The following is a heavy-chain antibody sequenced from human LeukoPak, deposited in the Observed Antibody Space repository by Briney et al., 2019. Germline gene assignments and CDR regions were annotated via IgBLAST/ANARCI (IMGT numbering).Heavy chain of an antibody. D-gene: IGHD3-9*01. CDR1: GGTFSSYA. CDR2: IIPILGIA. CDR3: ARSADTLTGYFSSWDY. V-gene: IGHV1-69*04. J-gene: IGHJ4*02. Sequence: SVKVSCKASGGTFSSYAISWVRQAPGQGLEWMGRIIPILGIANYAQKFQGRVTITADKPTSTAYMELSSLGSEDTAVYYCARSADTLTGYFSSWDYWGQGTLVTVSS.